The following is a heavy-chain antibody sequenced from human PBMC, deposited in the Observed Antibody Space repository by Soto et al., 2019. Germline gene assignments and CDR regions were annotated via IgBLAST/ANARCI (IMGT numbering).Heavy chain of an antibody. J-gene: IGHJ5*02. D-gene: IGHD2-21*02. CDR1: GFNFSNHW. V-gene: IGHV3-74*01. Sequence: VHLVESGGGLVQPGGSLRLSCAASGFNFSNHWMHWVRQRPGEGLVCVSRITSDGKSKAYAESVKGRFAISRDNAKNTLYLQMNGLTAEDTAVYYCARESGDWPLNWFDPWGQGTLVTVSS. CDR2: ITSDGKSK. CDR3: ARESGDWPLNWFDP.